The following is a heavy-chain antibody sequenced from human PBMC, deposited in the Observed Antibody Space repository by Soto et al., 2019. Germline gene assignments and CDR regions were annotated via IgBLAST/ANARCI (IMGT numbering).Heavy chain of an antibody. CDR1: GGSISSSSYY. V-gene: IGHV4-39*01. Sequence: QLQLQESGPGLVKPSETLSLTCTVSGGSISSSSYYWGWIRQPPGKGLEWIGSIDYSGSTYYNPTLKSRVTISVDTSKNQFSLKLSSVTAADTAVYYCASYSSGWYDYWGQGTLVTVSS. D-gene: IGHD6-19*01. J-gene: IGHJ4*02. CDR2: IDYSGST. CDR3: ASYSSGWYDY.